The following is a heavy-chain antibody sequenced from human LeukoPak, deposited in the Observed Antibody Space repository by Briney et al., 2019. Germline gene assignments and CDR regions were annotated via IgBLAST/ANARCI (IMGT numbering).Heavy chain of an antibody. CDR2: ISSSGSTI. D-gene: IGHD6-13*01. V-gene: IGHV3-48*03. Sequence: PGGSLRLSCAVSGFTFSSYEMNWVRQAPGKGLEWVSYISSSGSTIYYADSAKGRFTISRDNAKNSLYLQMNSLRAEDTAVYYCARDLIGIAAIESDYWGQGTLVTVSS. CDR1: GFTFSSYE. CDR3: ARDLIGIAAIESDY. J-gene: IGHJ4*02.